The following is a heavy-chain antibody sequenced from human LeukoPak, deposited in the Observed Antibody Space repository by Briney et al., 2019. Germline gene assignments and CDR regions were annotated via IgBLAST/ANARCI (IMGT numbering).Heavy chain of an antibody. CDR1: GGSISSSSYY. Sequence: SSETLSLTCTVSGGSISSSSYYWGWIRQPPGMGLEWIGSIYYSGSTYNNPSLESRVTISVDTSKNQFSLKLSSVTAADTAVYYCARHITSYGIDFDYCGQGKLVTVSS. D-gene: IGHD1-14*01. V-gene: IGHV4-39*01. J-gene: IGHJ4*02. CDR3: ARHITSYGIDFDY. CDR2: IYYSGST.